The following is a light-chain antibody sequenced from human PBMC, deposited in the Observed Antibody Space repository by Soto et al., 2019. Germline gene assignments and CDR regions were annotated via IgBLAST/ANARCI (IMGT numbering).Light chain of an antibody. CDR3: QVWDDGSDHPWV. V-gene: IGLV3-21*02. Sequence: SYELTQSPSVSVAPGQTARITCGGDNLGMGSVHWYQQRPGQAPVLVVYDSDDRPSGIPERFSGSNSGDTATLTISRVEAGDEADYYCQVWDDGSDHPWVFGGGTKLTVL. J-gene: IGLJ3*02. CDR1: NLGMGS. CDR2: DSD.